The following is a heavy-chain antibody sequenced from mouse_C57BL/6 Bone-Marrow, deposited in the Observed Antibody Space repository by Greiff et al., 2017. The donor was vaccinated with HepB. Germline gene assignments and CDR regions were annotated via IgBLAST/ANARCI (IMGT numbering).Heavy chain of an antibody. CDR3: TLIYYYGSSHDY. Sequence: VQLQQSGAELVRPGASVKLSCTASGFNIKDDYMHWVKQRPEQGLEWIGWIDPENGDTEYASKFQGKATITADTSSNTAYLQLSSLTSEDTAVYYCTLIYYYGSSHDYWGQGTTLTVSS. J-gene: IGHJ2*01. CDR1: GFNIKDDY. CDR2: IDPENGDT. D-gene: IGHD1-1*01. V-gene: IGHV14-4*01.